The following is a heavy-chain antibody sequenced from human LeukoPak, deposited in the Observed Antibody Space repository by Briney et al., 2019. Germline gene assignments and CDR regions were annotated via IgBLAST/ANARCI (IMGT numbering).Heavy chain of an antibody. Sequence: SETLSLTCTVSGGSISSGGYYWSWLRQHPGKGLEWIGYIYYSGSTYYNPSLKSRVTISVDTSKNQFSLKLSSVTAADTAVYYCARGIRHYYGSGSYYNVAYYYYMDVWGKGTTVTVSS. V-gene: IGHV4-31*03. D-gene: IGHD3-10*01. CDR2: IYYSGST. J-gene: IGHJ6*03. CDR1: GGSISSGGYY. CDR3: ARGIRHYYGSGSYYNVAYYYYMDV.